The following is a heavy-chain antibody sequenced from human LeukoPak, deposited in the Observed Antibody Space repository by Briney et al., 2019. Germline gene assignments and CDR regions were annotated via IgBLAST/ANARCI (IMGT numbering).Heavy chain of an antibody. CDR3: ARDSSGWYHWFDP. CDR1: GFTFSSYA. D-gene: IGHD6-19*01. V-gene: IGHV3-30*04. Sequence: PGGSLRLSCAASGFTFSSYAMHWVRQAPGKGLEWVAVISYDGSNKYYADSVKGRFTISSDNAKNSLYLQMNSLRAEDTAVYYCARDSSGWYHWFDPWGQGTLVTVSS. J-gene: IGHJ5*02. CDR2: ISYDGSNK.